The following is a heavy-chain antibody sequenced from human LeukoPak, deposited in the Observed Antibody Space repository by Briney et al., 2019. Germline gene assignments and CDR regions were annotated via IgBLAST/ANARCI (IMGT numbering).Heavy chain of an antibody. V-gene: IGHV3-20*04. CDR1: GFTFDDYG. Sequence: GGSLRLSCAASGFTFDDYGMSWVRQAPGKGLEWVYGINWNGGSTGYADSVKGRFTISRDNAKNSLYLRMNSLRAEDTALYYCARDSGYSYGIHYYYYMDVWGKGTTVTVSS. CDR3: ARDSGYSYGIHYYYYMDV. J-gene: IGHJ6*03. D-gene: IGHD5-18*01. CDR2: INWNGGST.